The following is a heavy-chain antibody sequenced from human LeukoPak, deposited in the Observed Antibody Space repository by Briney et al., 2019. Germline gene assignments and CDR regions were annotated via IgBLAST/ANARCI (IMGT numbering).Heavy chain of an antibody. D-gene: IGHD5-24*01. V-gene: IGHV4-59*01. Sequence: SETLSLTCTVSGGSISSYYWSWIRQPPGKGLEWIGYIYYSGSTNYNPSLKSRVTISVDTSKNQFSLKLSSVTAADTAVYYCASFMYQDGYNPRTGTSDAFDIWGQGTMVTVSS. CDR2: IYYSGST. J-gene: IGHJ3*02. CDR1: GGSISSYY. CDR3: ASFMYQDGYNPRTGTSDAFDI.